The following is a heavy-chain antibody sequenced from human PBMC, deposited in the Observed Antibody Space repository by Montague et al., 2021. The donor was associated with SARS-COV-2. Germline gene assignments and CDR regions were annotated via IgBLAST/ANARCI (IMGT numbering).Heavy chain of an antibody. J-gene: IGHJ3*01. D-gene: IGHD3-22*01. V-gene: IGHV4-39*02. CDR2: MYYTGNT. Sequence: SETLSLTCTVSGGSITNNIDYWAWIRQPPGKGLEWIGSMYYTGNTYYXXXLKSRVTISVVTSKNHFTLKLSSVTAAETAVYYCARLKRYFDSSGSPSAFDFWGQGTKVTVSS. CDR3: ARLKRYFDSSGSPSAFDF. CDR1: GGSITNNIDY.